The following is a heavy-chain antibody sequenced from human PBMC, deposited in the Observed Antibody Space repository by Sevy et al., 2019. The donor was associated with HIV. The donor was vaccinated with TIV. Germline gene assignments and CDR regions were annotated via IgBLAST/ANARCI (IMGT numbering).Heavy chain of an antibody. CDR2: INYNSGRV. CDR3: VKERITEAAYYYGLDV. CDR1: GLSFEDYG. V-gene: IGHV3-9*01. D-gene: IGHD3-16*01. Sequence: GGSLRLSCVTFGLSFEDYGMHWVRQSPEKGLEWVAGINYNSGRVCYADSVKGGFTVSRDNAKASLYLQMTSLTPENAALYYSVKERITEAAYYYGLDVWGQGTTVTVSS. J-gene: IGHJ6*02.